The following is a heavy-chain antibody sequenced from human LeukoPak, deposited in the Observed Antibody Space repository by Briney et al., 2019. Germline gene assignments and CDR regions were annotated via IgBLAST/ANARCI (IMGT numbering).Heavy chain of an antibody. CDR1: GFTFSSYW. CDR2: IKQDGSEK. CDR3: ARMDIGLVRD. J-gene: IGHJ4*02. Sequence: GGSLRLSCSASGFTFSSYWMSWVRKAPGKGLEWVANIKQDGSEKYYVDSVKGRFTISRDNAKNSLSLQMNSLRAEDTAVYYCARMDIGLVRDWGQGTLVTVSS. V-gene: IGHV3-7*01. D-gene: IGHD3-10*01.